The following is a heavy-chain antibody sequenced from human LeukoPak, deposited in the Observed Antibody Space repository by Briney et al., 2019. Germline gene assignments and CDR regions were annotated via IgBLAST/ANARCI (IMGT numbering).Heavy chain of an antibody. CDR2: ISHDGSNK. D-gene: IGHD6-13*01. CDR3: ARGEISSSRKDY. J-gene: IGHJ4*02. CDR1: GFTFSSYA. Sequence: GGSLRLSCAASGFTFSSYAMHWVRQAPGKGLEWVAAISHDGSNKYYADSVKGRFTLSRDSSKNTLYLQMDSLRAEDTAVYYCARGEISSSRKDYWGQGAPVTVSS. V-gene: IGHV3-30-3*01.